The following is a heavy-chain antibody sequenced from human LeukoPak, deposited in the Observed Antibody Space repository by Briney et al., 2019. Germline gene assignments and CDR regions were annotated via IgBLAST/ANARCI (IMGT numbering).Heavy chain of an antibody. CDR3: AREGCSSTSCFYLRYYGMDV. J-gene: IGHJ6*02. V-gene: IGHV1-69*04. CDR2: VIPSLSIT. Sequence: ASVKVSCKASAGTFRSFAISWVRQAPGQGLEWVGRVIPSLSITNYAQKFQGRVTVIADKSTNTVYMELSRLRSDDTAVYYCAREGCSSTSCFYLRYYGMDVWGQGTTVTVSS. CDR1: AGTFRSFA. D-gene: IGHD2-2*01.